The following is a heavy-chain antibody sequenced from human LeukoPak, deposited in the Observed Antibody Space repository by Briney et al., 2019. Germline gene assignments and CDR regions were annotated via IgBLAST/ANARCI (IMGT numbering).Heavy chain of an antibody. D-gene: IGHD3-9*01. CDR3: ARDDWYYFDY. V-gene: IGHV3-48*02. Sequence: PRESLRLSCAASGFTFSSCGMHWVRQAPGKGLEWLSYISSSGSSIYYADSVRGRFTTSRDSATNSLFLQLNSLRDDDTAVYYCARDDWYYFDYWGQGTLVTVSS. CDR2: ISSSGSSI. J-gene: IGHJ4*02. CDR1: GFTFSSCG.